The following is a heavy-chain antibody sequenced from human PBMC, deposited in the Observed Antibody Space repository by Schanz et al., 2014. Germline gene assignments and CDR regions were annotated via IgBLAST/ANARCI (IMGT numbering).Heavy chain of an antibody. D-gene: IGHD3-3*01. CDR2: INPDSGGT. Sequence: QVQLVQSGAEVKKPGASVKVSCKASGYTLTAYYMHWVRQAPGQGLEWMGWINPDSGGTNYAQKFQGRFTMTRDMSINTAYMELSRLRSDDSAVYYCASDFWSGYSHYYYGLDVWGQGTTVTVSS. CDR1: GYTLTAYY. J-gene: IGHJ6*02. CDR3: ASDFWSGYSHYYYGLDV. V-gene: IGHV1-2*02.